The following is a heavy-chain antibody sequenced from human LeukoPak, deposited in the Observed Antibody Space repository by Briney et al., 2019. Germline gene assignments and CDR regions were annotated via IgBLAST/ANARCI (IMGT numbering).Heavy chain of an antibody. D-gene: IGHD4-17*01. CDR1: GGSISSGGYS. V-gene: IGHV4-30-2*01. Sequence: SETLSLTCAVSGGSISSGGYSWSWIRQPPGKGLEWIGYIYHSGSTYYNPSLKSRVTISVDRSKNQFSLKLSSVTAADTAVYYCARQITVTTSGGDAFDIWGQGTMVTVCS. J-gene: IGHJ3*02. CDR3: ARQITVTTSGGDAFDI. CDR2: IYHSGST.